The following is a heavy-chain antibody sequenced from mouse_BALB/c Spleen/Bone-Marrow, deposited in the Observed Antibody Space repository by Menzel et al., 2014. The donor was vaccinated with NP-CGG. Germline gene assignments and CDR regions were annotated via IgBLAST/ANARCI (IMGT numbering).Heavy chain of an antibody. V-gene: IGHV14-3*02. J-gene: IGHJ2*01. CDR2: IDPANGNT. CDR1: GFNIKDTY. D-gene: IGHD2-4*01. CDR3: ARYDYGVYFDY. Sequence: EVQLVESGAEVVKPGASVKLSCTASGFNIKDTYMHWVKQRPEQGLEWIGRIDPANGNTKYDPKFQGKTTITADTSSNTAYLQFSSLTSEDTAVYYCARYDYGVYFDYWGQGTTLTVSS.